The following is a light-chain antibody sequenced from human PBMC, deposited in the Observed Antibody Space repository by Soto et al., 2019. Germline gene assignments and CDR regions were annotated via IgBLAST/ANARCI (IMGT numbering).Light chain of an antibody. J-gene: IGKJ3*01. V-gene: IGKV3-11*01. CDR2: DAS. CDR3: QQRSNWPPGFT. CDR1: QSVSSS. Sequence: EIVLTQSPATLSLSPGERATLSCRASQSVSSSLAWYQQKPGRAPRLLIYDASNRATGIPARFSGSGSGTDFTLTISSLEPEDFAVYYCQQRSNWPPGFTFGPGTKVDIK.